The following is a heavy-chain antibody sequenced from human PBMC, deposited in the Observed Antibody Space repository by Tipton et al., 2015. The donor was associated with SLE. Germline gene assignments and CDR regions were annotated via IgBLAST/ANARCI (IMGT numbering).Heavy chain of an antibody. Sequence: TLSLTCTVSGGSINTGGYYWSWIRQLPGKGLEWIGYIYYTGTTYYNPSVKSRVTISLDTSKNQFSLKLSSVTAADTAVYYCATHCSGGSCYWGTWFDPWGQGTLVTVSS. CDR1: GGSINTGGYY. J-gene: IGHJ5*02. D-gene: IGHD2-15*01. V-gene: IGHV4-31*03. CDR2: IYYTGTT. CDR3: ATHCSGGSCYWGTWFDP.